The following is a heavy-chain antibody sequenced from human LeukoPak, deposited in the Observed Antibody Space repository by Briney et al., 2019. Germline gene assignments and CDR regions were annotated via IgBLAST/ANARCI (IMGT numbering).Heavy chain of an antibody. Sequence: SETLSLTCAVYGGSFSGYYWSWIRQPPGKGLEWIGEINHSGSTNYNPSLKSRVIISVDTSKNQFSLKLSSVTAADTAVYYCARSSSKAPIDPWGQGTLVTVPS. CDR3: ARSSSKAPIDP. CDR1: GGSFSGYY. CDR2: INHSGST. V-gene: IGHV4-34*01. D-gene: IGHD6-13*01. J-gene: IGHJ5*02.